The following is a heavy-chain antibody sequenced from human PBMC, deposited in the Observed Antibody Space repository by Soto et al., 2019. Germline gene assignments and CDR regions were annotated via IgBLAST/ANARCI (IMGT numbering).Heavy chain of an antibody. J-gene: IGHJ3*02. CDR1: GYTFTAYY. Sequence: GASVKVSCKASGYTFTAYYIHWLRQAPGQGLEWMGWVNPHSGATVFAQKFLGSVTLTTDTSINTAYMELTSLTSDGTALYYCARPPNPWEPYAFHIWGHGTLVTVSS. CDR2: VNPHSGAT. CDR3: ARPPNPWEPYAFHI. V-gene: IGHV1-2*04. D-gene: IGHD1-26*01.